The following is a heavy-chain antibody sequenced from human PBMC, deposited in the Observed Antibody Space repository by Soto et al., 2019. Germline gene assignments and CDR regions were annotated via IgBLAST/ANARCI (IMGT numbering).Heavy chain of an antibody. J-gene: IGHJ6*02. CDR1: GFSLSTSGVG. CDR2: IYWDDDK. D-gene: IGHD5-18*01. V-gene: IGHV2-5*02. CDR3: AHSEWDTAMDRYYYYYGMDV. Sequence: QITLKESGPPLVKPTQTLTLTCTFSGFSLSTSGVGVGWIRQPPGKALEWLALIYWDDDKRYSPSLKSRLTITKDTSKNQVVLTMTNMDPVDTATYYCAHSEWDTAMDRYYYYYGMDVWGQGTTVTVSS.